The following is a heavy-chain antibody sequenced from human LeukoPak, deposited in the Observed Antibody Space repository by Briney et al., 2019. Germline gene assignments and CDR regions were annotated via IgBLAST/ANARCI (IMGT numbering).Heavy chain of an antibody. CDR3: ARETLMVRGVPSCFDY. CDR2: TYYRSKWYN. V-gene: IGHV6-1*01. J-gene: IGHJ4*02. CDR1: GDIVSSNSAA. Sequence: SQTLSLTCAISGDIVSSNSAAWNWIRQSPSRGLEWLGRTYYRSKWYNDYAVSVKSRITINPDTSKNQFSLQLNSVTPEGTAVYYCARETLMVRGVPSCFDYWGQGTLVTVSS. D-gene: IGHD3-10*01.